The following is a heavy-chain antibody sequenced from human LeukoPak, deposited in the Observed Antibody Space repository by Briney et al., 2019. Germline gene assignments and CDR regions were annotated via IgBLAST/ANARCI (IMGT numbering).Heavy chain of an antibody. D-gene: IGHD2-2*01. Sequence: SETLSLTCAVYGGSFSGYYWSWIRQPPGKGLEWIGEINHSGSTNYNPSLKSRVTISVDTSKNQFSLKLSSVTAADTAVYYCARSGRIPAATEGSISFDYWGQGTLVTVSS. CDR2: INHSGST. CDR3: ARSGRIPAATEGSISFDY. V-gene: IGHV4-34*01. CDR1: GGSFSGYY. J-gene: IGHJ4*02.